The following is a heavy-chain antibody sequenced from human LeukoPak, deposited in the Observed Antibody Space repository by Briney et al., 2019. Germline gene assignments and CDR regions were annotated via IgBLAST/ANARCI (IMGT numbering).Heavy chain of an antibody. CDR3: ARVRGIVATVNYFDY. Sequence: SETLSLTCTVSGGSSNTYYWNWIRQPPGKGLEWIGYIYSSGRTYYNPSLKSRVTISVDTSKNQFSLKLSSVTAADTAVYYCARVRGIVATVNYFDYWGQGTLVTVSS. V-gene: IGHV4-59*01. D-gene: IGHD5-12*01. J-gene: IGHJ4*02. CDR2: IYSSGRT. CDR1: GGSSNTYY.